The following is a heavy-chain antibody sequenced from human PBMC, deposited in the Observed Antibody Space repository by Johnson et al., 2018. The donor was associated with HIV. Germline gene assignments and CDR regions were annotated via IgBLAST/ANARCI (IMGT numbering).Heavy chain of an antibody. CDR3: AGGVEI. J-gene: IGHJ3*02. CDR2: INSDGSST. Sequence: VQLVESGGGLVQPGGSLRLSCAASGFTFTNDWMTWVRQAPGKGLEWVSRINSDGSSTCYADSVKGRFTISRDNSKNTLYLQMNSLRAEDTAVDYCAGGVEIWGQGTMVTVSS. D-gene: IGHD2-8*02. CDR1: GFTFTNDW. V-gene: IGHV3-74*02.